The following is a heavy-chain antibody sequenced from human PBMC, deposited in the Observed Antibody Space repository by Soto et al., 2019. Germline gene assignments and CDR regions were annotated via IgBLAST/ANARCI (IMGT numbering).Heavy chain of an antibody. Sequence: XAALKISCKGSGYIFTNFWIAWVRQMPGKALEWMGIIYPGDSDTKYSPSFQGQVTISADKSINTAYLHWSSLKASDTAIYYCAKHEGSCSTTTCSNFDYWGQGTLVIVS. D-gene: IGHD2-2*01. V-gene: IGHV5-51*01. J-gene: IGHJ4*02. CDR3: AKHEGSCSTTTCSNFDY. CDR2: IYPGDSDT. CDR1: GYIFTNFW.